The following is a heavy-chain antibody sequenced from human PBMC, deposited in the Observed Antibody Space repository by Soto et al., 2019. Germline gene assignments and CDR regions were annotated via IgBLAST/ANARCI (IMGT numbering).Heavy chain of an antibody. CDR3: VRVSVMAVAAQKWSFDY. V-gene: IGHV4-59*01. CDR2: IYYSGST. Sequence: PSETLSLTCTVSGGSISSYYWSWIRQPPGKGLEWIGYIYYSGSTNYNPSLKSRVTISVDTSKNQFSLKLSSVTAADTAVYYCVRVSVMAVAAQKWSFDYWGQGTPVTVSS. CDR1: GGSISSYY. D-gene: IGHD6-19*01. J-gene: IGHJ4*02.